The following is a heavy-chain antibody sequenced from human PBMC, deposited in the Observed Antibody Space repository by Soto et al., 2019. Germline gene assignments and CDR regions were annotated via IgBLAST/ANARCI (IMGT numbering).Heavy chain of an antibody. CDR2: ISSSSSYI. D-gene: IGHD6-6*01. V-gene: IGHV3-21*01. CDR1: GFTFSSYS. CDR3: ARDLISRSGDYYYYYGMDV. J-gene: IGHJ6*02. Sequence: GGSLRLSCAASGFTFSSYSMNWVRQAPGKGLEWVSSISSSSSYIYYADSVKGRFTISRDNAKNSLYLQMNSLRAEDTAVYYCARDLISRSGDYYYYYGMDVWGQGTTVT.